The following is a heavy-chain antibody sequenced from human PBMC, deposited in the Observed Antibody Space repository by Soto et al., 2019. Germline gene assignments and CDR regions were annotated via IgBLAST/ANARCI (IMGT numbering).Heavy chain of an antibody. CDR3: AALRYSGYEREAGYYYGMDV. D-gene: IGHD5-12*01. Sequence: SVKVSCKASGFTFTSSAVQWVRQARGQRLEWIGWIVVGSGNTNYAQKFQERVTITRDMSTSTAYMELSSPRSEDTAVYYCAALRYSGYEREAGYYYGMDVWGQGTTVTVSS. J-gene: IGHJ6*02. CDR2: IVVGSGNT. CDR1: GFTFTSSA. V-gene: IGHV1-58*01.